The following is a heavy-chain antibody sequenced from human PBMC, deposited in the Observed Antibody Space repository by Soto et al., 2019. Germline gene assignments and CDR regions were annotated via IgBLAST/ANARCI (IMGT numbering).Heavy chain of an antibody. CDR2: IYHSGST. V-gene: IGHV4-38-2*01. J-gene: IGHJ4*02. Sequence: PSETLSLTCAVSGYSISSGYYWGWIRQPPGKGLEWIGSIYHSGSTYYNPSLKSRVTISVDTSKNQFSLKLSSVTAADTAVYYCARQSDFDYWGQGTLVTVSS. CDR3: ARQSDFDY. CDR1: GYSISSGYY.